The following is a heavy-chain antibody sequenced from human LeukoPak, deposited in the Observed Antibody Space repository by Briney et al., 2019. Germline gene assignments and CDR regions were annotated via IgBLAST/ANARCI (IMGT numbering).Heavy chain of an antibody. CDR1: GFTFGDYA. CDR3: TLNLYCSSTSCYAFDI. V-gene: IGHV3-49*03. D-gene: IGHD2-2*01. J-gene: IGHJ3*02. CDR2: IRSKAYGGTT. Sequence: GGSLRLSCTASGFTFGDYAMSWFRQAPGKGLEWVGFIRSKAYGGTTEYAASVKGRFTISRDDSKSIAYLQMNSLKTEDTAVYYCTLNLYCSSTSCYAFDIWGQGTMVTVSS.